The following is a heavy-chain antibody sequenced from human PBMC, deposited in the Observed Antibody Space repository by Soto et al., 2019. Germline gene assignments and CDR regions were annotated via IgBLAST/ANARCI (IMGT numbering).Heavy chain of an antibody. Sequence: EVQLVESGGGLVQPGGSLRLSCAASGFTFSSYWMHWVRQAPGKGLVWVSRINSDGSSTSYADSVKGRFTISRDNAKNTLYLQMDSRRAEDTAVYYCAREGGYCSGGSCYSTEAFDFWGQGTIVTVSP. J-gene: IGHJ3*01. D-gene: IGHD2-15*01. V-gene: IGHV3-74*01. CDR2: INSDGSST. CDR3: AREGGYCSGGSCYSTEAFDF. CDR1: GFTFSSYW.